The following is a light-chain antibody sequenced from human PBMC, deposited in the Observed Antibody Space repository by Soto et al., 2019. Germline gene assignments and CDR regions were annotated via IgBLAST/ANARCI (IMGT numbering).Light chain of an antibody. J-gene: IGKJ1*01. CDR1: QSVYNN. Sequence: IVITSCTESLYVSLVDGASQSCRASQSVYNNLAWYQQKPGQAPRLLIYGASTRATGIPARFSGSGSGTDFTLTISRLQSEDFAFYYCQQYNNWPQTFGQGTKVDIK. CDR3: QQYNNWPQT. CDR2: GAS. V-gene: IGKV3-15*01.